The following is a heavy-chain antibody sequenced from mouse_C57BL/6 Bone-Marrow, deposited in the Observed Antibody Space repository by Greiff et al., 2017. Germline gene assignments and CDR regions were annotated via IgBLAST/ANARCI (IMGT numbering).Heavy chain of an antibody. CDR2: IDPSDSET. CDR3: ARYDGYPYYFDY. CDR1: GYTFTSYW. Sequence: VQLQQPGAELVRPGSSVKLSCKASGYTFTSYWMHWVKQRPIQGLEWIGNIDPSDSETHYNQKFKDKATLTVDKSSSTAYMQLSSLTSEDSAVYYCARYDGYPYYFDYGGQGTTLTVSS. J-gene: IGHJ2*01. V-gene: IGHV1-52*01. D-gene: IGHD2-3*01.